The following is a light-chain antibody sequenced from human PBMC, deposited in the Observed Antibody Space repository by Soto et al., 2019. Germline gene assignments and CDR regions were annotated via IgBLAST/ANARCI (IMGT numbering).Light chain of an antibody. V-gene: IGKV3-20*01. Sequence: EIVLTQSPGTLSLSPGERATLSCRASQRVSSSYLAWYQQKPGQAPRLLISGASSRATGIPDRFSGSGSGTDFTLTISRLEPEDFAVYYCQQYGSSPSTFGGGTKLEIK. CDR3: QQYGSSPST. CDR2: GAS. J-gene: IGKJ4*01. CDR1: QRVSSSY.